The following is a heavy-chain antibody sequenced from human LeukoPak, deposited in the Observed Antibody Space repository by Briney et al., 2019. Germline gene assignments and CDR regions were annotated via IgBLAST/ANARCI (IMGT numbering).Heavy chain of an antibody. Sequence: SQTLSLTCTVSGGSINSDNYYWSWIRQPPGKGLEWIGYIFYTGSTYYNPSLKSRVTISGDMSKSRFSLKLSSVTAADTAVYYCARIGDDFDIWGQGTMVTVSS. CDR2: IFYTGST. V-gene: IGHV4-30-4*01. CDR3: ARIGDDFDI. D-gene: IGHD3-16*01. CDR1: GGSINSDNYY. J-gene: IGHJ3*02.